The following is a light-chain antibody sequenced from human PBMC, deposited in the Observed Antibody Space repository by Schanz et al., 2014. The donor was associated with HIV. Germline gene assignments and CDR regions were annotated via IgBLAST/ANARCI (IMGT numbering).Light chain of an antibody. CDR2: WAS. CDR1: QSVLYGSNDKNY. CDR3: QQYSLSRTHT. V-gene: IGKV4-1*01. Sequence: DIVMTQSPESLAVSLGERATINCKASQSVLYGSNDKNYLSWYQQRPGQPPKLLIYWASTRASGIPDRFSGRESGTDFNLAITNLQAEDVAVYFCQQYSLSRTHTIGQGTKLEIK. J-gene: IGKJ2*01.